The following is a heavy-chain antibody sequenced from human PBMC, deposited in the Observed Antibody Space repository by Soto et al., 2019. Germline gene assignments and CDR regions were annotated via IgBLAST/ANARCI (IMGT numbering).Heavy chain of an antibody. Sequence: SETLSLTFTVSGGSISSRDYFWSWIRQPPGKGLEWIGYISYSGSTVYNPSLKIRLTISIDTSKNQLSLKLSSVTAAETAVYYCARGRGSGSYSGSVFDYWGQGTLVTVSS. CDR1: GGSISSRDYF. CDR3: ARGRGSGSYSGSVFDY. CDR2: ISYSGST. D-gene: IGHD3-10*01. J-gene: IGHJ4*02. V-gene: IGHV4-30-4*01.